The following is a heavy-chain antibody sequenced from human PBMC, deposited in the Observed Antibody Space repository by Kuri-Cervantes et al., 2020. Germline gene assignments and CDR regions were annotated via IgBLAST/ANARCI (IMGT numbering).Heavy chain of an antibody. CDR2: FDPEDGET. V-gene: IGHV1-24*01. CDR1: GYTLTELS. D-gene: IGHD3-22*01. Sequence: ASVKVSCKVSGYTLTELSMHWVRQAPGKGLEWMGGFDPEDGETIYAQKFQGRVTMTEDTSTDTAYMELSSLRSEDTAVYYCARDISTMIQIGYYGMDVWGQGTTVTVSS. CDR3: ARDISTMIQIGYYGMDV. J-gene: IGHJ6*02.